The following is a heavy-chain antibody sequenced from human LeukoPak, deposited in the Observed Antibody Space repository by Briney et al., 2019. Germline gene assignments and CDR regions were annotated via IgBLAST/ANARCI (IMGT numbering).Heavy chain of an antibody. CDR3: ARSYSSGSYYSPFDP. CDR1: GGSISSYY. V-gene: IGHV4-59*01. CDR2: IYYSGST. Sequence: SETLSLTCTVSGGSISSYYWSWIRQPPGKGLEWIGYIYYSGSTNYNPSLKSRVTISVDTSKDQFSLKLTSVTAADTAVYYCARSYSSGSYYSPFDPWGQGTLVTVSS. J-gene: IGHJ5*02. D-gene: IGHD3-10*01.